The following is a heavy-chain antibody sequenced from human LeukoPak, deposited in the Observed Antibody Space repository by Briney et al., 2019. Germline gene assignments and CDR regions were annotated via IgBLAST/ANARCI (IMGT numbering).Heavy chain of an antibody. CDR2: IYYSGST. J-gene: IGHJ6*02. CDR3: ARAVDCSSTSCHGIDGMDV. CDR1: GGSISSGGYY. Sequence: SQTLSLTCTVSGGSISSGGYYWSWIRQHPGKGLEWIGYIYYSGSTYYNPSLKSRVTISVDTSKNQFSLKLSSVTAADTAVYYCARAVDCSSTSCHGIDGMDVWGQGTTVTVSS. D-gene: IGHD2-2*01. V-gene: IGHV4-31*03.